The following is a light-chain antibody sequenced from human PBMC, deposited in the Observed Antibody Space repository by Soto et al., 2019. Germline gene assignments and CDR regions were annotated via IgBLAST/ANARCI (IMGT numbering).Light chain of an antibody. CDR2: SDD. CDR1: SSNVGSNT. CDR3: ATWEGNLNGVV. Sequence: QSVLTQPPSASGTPGQRVTISCSGSSSNVGSNTVNWYQQLPGTAPKLLIYSDDQRPSGVPDRFSGSKSGTSASLAISGLQSGDDADYYCATWEGNLNGVVFGGGTKVTVL. J-gene: IGLJ2*01. V-gene: IGLV1-44*01.